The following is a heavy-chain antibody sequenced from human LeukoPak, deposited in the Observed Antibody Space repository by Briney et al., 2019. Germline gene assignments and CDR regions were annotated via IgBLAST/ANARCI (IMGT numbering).Heavy chain of an antibody. CDR1: GYTFTSYD. V-gene: IGHV1-8*01. D-gene: IGHD3-10*01. CDR2: MNPNSGNT. J-gene: IGHJ3*02. Sequence: ASVKVSCKASGYTFTSYDINWARQATGQGLEWMGWMNPNSGNTGYAQKFQGRVTMTRNTSISTAYMELSSLRSEDTAVYYCARFRSIYDAFDIWGQGTMVTVSS. CDR3: ARFRSIYDAFDI.